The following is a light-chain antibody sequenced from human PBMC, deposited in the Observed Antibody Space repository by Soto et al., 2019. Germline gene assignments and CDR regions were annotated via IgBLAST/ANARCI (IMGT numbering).Light chain of an antibody. Sequence: IQVTQSPSSLSASVGYRVTITCRASQGISSYLAWYQQKPGKAPKLLIYAASTLQSGVPSRFSGSGSGTDFTLTISSLQPEDFATYYCQQLNSYPLPFGGGTKVDIK. CDR3: QQLNSYPLP. J-gene: IGKJ4*01. CDR2: AAS. CDR1: QGISSY. V-gene: IGKV1-9*01.